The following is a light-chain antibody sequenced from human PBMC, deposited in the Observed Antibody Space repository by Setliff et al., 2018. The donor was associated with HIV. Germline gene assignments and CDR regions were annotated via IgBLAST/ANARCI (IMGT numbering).Light chain of an antibody. J-gene: IGLJ1*01. CDR3: TSYAGSNTYV. CDR1: SGDVVGYDY. CDR2: EVN. Sequence: QSVLTQPPPASGSPGQSVTSSCTGTSGDVVGYDYVSWYQQHPGKAPKLMIYEVNKRPSWVPDRFSGSKSGDTASLTVPXXQAEDEADYFCTSYAGSNTYVVGTGTKVTV. V-gene: IGLV2-8*01.